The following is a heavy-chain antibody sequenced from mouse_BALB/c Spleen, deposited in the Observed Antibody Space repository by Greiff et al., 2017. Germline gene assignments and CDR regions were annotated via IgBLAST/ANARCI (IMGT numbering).Heavy chain of an antibody. V-gene: IGHV5-12-1*01. D-gene: IGHD2-3*01. Sequence: EVHLVESGGGLVKPGGSLKLSCAASGFAFSSYDMSWVRQTPEKRLEWVAYISSGGGSTYYPDTVKGRFTISRDNAKNTLYLQMSSLKSEDTAMYYCARDDGYYFDYWGQGTTLTVSS. CDR3: ARDDGYYFDY. J-gene: IGHJ2*01. CDR2: ISSGGGST. CDR1: GFAFSSYD.